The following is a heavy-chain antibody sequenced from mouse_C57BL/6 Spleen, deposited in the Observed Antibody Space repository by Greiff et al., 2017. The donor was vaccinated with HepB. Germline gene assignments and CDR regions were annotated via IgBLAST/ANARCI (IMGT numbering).Heavy chain of an antibody. J-gene: IGHJ2*01. CDR3: ARLGGGYYFDY. V-gene: IGHV1-72*01. D-gene: IGHD4-1*01. CDR2: IDPNSGGT. Sequence: QVQLQQPGAELVKPGASVKLSCTASGYTFTSYWMHWVKQRPGRGLEWIGRIDPNSGGTKYNEKFKSKAILTVDKPSSTAYMKLSSLTSEDSAVYYWARLGGGYYFDYWGQGTTLTVSS. CDR1: GYTFTSYW.